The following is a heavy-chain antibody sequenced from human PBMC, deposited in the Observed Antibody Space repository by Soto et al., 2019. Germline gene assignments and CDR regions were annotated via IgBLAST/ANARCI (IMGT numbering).Heavy chain of an antibody. CDR3: ASIYDSSGYYSGNEWFDP. J-gene: IGHJ5*02. Sequence: QVQLQESGPGLVKPSQTLSLTCSVSGASISSGDYYWSWIRQHPGKGLEWIGYIYDSGSTYYNPYLKRRVNISVDTSKNQFSLKLSSVTAADTAVYYCASIYDSSGYYSGNEWFDPWGQGTLVTVSS. V-gene: IGHV4-31*03. CDR2: IYDSGST. CDR1: GASISSGDYY. D-gene: IGHD3-22*01.